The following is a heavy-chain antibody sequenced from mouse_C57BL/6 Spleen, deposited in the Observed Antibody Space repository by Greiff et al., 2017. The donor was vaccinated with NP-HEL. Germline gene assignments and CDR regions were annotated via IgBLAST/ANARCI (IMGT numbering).Heavy chain of an antibody. Sequence: EVQLQQSGPELVKPGASVKISCTASGYSFTGYYMNWVKQSPEKSLEWIGEINPSTGGTTYNQKFKAKATLTVDKSSSTAYMQLKSLTSEDSAVYYSARAAQMDYWGQGTSVTVSS. J-gene: IGHJ4*01. V-gene: IGHV1-42*01. CDR1: GYSFTGYY. D-gene: IGHD3-2*02. CDR2: INPSTGGT. CDR3: ARAAQMDY.